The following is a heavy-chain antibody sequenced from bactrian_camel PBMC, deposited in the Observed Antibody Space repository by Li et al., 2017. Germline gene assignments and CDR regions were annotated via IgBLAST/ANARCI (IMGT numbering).Heavy chain of an antibody. CDR2: IDTDGTT. Sequence: HVQLVESGGDSVAAGGSLRITCRGSGFVASRFCMGWFRQSPGKEREGVAAIDTDGTTRYADSVKGRFTISRDGSAKTMYLQMNSLKPEDTAMYYCAANSGRYGGTCESHIGMDYWGKGTQVTVS. CDR1: GFVASRFC. V-gene: IGHV3S53*01. J-gene: IGHJ7*01. D-gene: IGHD6*01.